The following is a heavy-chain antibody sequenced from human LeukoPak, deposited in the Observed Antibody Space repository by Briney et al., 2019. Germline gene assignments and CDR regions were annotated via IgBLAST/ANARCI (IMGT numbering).Heavy chain of an antibody. V-gene: IGHV3-23*01. CDR1: GFTFSRYG. J-gene: IGHJ4*02. CDR2: ISGSGGST. CDR3: AKGLYYFDC. Sequence: GGSLRLSCAASGFTFSRYGMSWVRQAPGKGLEWVSTISGSGGSTSYADSVKGRFTISRDNSKNTLYLQMNSLRADDTAVYYCAKGLYYFDCWGQGTLVTVSS.